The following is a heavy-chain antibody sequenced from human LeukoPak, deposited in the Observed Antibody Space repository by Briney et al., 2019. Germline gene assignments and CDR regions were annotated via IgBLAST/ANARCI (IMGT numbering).Heavy chain of an antibody. J-gene: IGHJ6*04. CDR2: ISGSGGST. V-gene: IGHV3-23*01. CDR3: AELGITMIGGV. Sequence: GGSLRLSCAPSGFTFSSSAMSWVRQPPGKGLEWVSSISGSGGSTYYADSVKGWFTISRDNSKNTLYLQMNSLRAEDRAVYYCAELGITMIGGVWGKGTTVTISS. D-gene: IGHD3-10*02. CDR1: GFTFSSSA.